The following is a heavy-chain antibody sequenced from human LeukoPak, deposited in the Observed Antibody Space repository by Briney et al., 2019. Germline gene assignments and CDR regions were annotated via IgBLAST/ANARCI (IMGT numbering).Heavy chain of an antibody. CDR1: GFTFSSYA. CDR2: ISGSGGST. J-gene: IGHJ4*02. Sequence: GGSLRLSCAASGFTFSSYAMSWVRQAPGKGLEWVSAISGSGGSTYYADSVKGRFTISRDNSKNTLYLQMNSLRAEDTAVYYYAKDINWNDGFDYWGQGTLVTVSS. CDR3: AKDINWNDGFDY. V-gene: IGHV3-23*01. D-gene: IGHD1-1*01.